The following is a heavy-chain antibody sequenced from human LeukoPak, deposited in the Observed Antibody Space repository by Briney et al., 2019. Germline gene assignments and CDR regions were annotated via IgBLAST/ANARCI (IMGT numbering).Heavy chain of an antibody. D-gene: IGHD6-25*01. V-gene: IGHV3-21*01. CDR2: ITSSSSYI. J-gene: IGHJ4*02. CDR3: ARDPGGSSGD. CDR1: GFTFSSYS. Sequence: GGSLRLSCAASGFTFSSYSMNWVRQAPGKGLEWVSSITSSSSYIYYADSVKGRFTISRDNAKNPLYLQMNSLRAEDTAVYYCARDPGGSSGDWGQGTLVTVSS.